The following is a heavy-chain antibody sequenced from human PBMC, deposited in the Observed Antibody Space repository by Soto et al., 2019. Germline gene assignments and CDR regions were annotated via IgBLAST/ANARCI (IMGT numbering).Heavy chain of an antibody. D-gene: IGHD1-1*01. CDR2: NYHSGDT. CDR1: GAYVNTGGYY. J-gene: IGHJ4*02. CDR3: ARAPGNERLDY. V-gene: IGHV4-31*03. Sequence: QVQLQESGPGLVKPSQTLSLTCTVSGAYVNTGGYYWSWVRQYPGKGLEWIGYNYHSGDTYYNPSLKSRLTISVDTSKNHFSLSLSSVTVADTAVYYCARAPGNERLDYWGQGTLVIVSS.